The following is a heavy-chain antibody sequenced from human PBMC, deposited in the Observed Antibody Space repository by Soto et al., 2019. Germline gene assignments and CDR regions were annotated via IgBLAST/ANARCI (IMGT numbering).Heavy chain of an antibody. CDR2: IYYSGST. J-gene: IGHJ5*02. D-gene: IGHD2-2*01. Sequence: SETLSLTCTVSGGSISSSSYYWGWIRQPPGKGLEWIGSIYYSGSTYYNPSLKSRVTISVDTSKNQFSLKLSQVTAEVTAVNYGARHFGHPLVVVPAAMLDWFDPWGQGTLVTVSS. V-gene: IGHV4-39*01. CDR1: GGSISSSSYY. CDR3: ARHFGHPLVVVPAAMLDWFDP.